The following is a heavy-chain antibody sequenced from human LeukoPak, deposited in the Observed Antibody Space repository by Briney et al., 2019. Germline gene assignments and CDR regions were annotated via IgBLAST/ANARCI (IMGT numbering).Heavy chain of an antibody. J-gene: IGHJ6*02. CDR3: AKDVRVGGGGMDV. V-gene: IGHV3-23*01. CDR2: ISSSGDNT. D-gene: IGHD1-26*01. Sequence: PGGSLRLSCAAPGFTFTTYAMNWVRQAPGKGLEWVSLISSSGDNTHYADSVKGRFTISRDNSKNTVSLQMNSLRGEDTAVYYCAKDVRVGGGGMDVWGQGTPVTVSS. CDR1: GFTFTTYA.